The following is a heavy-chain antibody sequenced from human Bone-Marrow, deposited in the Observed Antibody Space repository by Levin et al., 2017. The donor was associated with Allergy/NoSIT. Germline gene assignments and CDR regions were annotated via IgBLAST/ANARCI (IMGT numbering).Heavy chain of an antibody. CDR3: TRDPPYTVTTYFDL. Sequence: SCAASGFTLNTYSMNWVRQAPGKGLEWVSSISSTSSYMYYTDSVKGRFTVSRDNAENSLYLEMTSLRAEDTAVYYCTRDPPYTVTTYFDLWGRGTLVTVSS. CDR2: ISSTSSYM. CDR1: GFTLNTYS. V-gene: IGHV3-21*01. J-gene: IGHJ2*01. D-gene: IGHD4-17*01.